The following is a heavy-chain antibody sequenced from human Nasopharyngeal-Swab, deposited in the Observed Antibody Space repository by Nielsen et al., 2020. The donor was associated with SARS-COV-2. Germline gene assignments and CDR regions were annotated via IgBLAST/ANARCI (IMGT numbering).Heavy chain of an antibody. CDR3: ALAVYDYIDY. V-gene: IGHV3-30*03. CDR1: GLTFSSYG. J-gene: IGHJ4*02. Sequence: GGTLRLCCAASGLTFSSYGMHWVRQAPGKGLEWVAVISYDGSNKYYADSVKGRFTISRDNSKNTLYLQMNSLRAEDTAVYYCALAVYDYIDYWGQGTLVTVSS. CDR2: ISYDGSNK. D-gene: IGHD5/OR15-5a*01.